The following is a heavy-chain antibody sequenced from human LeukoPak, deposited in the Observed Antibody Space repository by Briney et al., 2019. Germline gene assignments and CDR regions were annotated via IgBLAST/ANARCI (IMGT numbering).Heavy chain of an antibody. V-gene: IGHV1-2*02. Sequence: GASVKVSCKASGYTFTGYYMHWVRQAPGQGLEWMGWINPNSGGTNYAQKFQGRVTMTRDTSISTTYMELSRLRSDDTAVYYCARVAGVRDYYDSSGYDDYWGQGTLVTVSS. D-gene: IGHD3-22*01. J-gene: IGHJ4*02. CDR3: ARVAGVRDYYDSSGYDDY. CDR2: INPNSGGT. CDR1: GYTFTGYY.